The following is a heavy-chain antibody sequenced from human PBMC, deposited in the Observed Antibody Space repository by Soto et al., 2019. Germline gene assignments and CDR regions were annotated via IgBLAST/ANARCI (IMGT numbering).Heavy chain of an antibody. CDR3: AKCIVAADAGCDY. CDR2: INYNGNT. CDR1: VDSFSSTDYF. D-gene: IGHD6-25*01. Sequence: QVQLQESGPGLVKPSQTLSLTCSVSVDSFSSTDYFWGWIRQPPGKGLEWIGYINYNGNTSYNPSLKSRLTISLHMSNNQFSLILTSVPAANTAVYYGAKCIVAADAGCDYGVQGTLVTVAS. V-gene: IGHV4-30-4*01. J-gene: IGHJ4*02.